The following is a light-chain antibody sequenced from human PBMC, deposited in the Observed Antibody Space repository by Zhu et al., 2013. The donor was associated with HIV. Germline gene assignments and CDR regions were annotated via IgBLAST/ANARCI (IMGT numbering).Light chain of an antibody. CDR1: SSDLGTYNY. V-gene: IGLV1-51*01. Sequence: QSALTQPASVSASPGQSITISCTGTSSDLGTYNYVSWYQQVPGTAPKLLIYDNNKRPSGIPDRFSGSKSGTSATLDITGLQTGDEADYYCGTWDTSLSVHVLFGGGTKLTVL. CDR2: DNN. J-gene: IGLJ2*01. CDR3: GTWDTSLSVHVL.